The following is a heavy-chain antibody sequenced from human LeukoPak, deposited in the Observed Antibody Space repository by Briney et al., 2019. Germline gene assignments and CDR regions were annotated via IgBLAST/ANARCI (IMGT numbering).Heavy chain of an antibody. D-gene: IGHD2-15*01. J-gene: IGHJ4*02. V-gene: IGHV3-73*01. Sequence: GGSLRLSCAASGVTFSGSAMHWVRQASGKGLGWVGRIRRKANSYATAYAASVKGRFTISRDDSKNTAYLQMNSLKTEDTAVYYCTPIPDLGYCSGGSCLASFDYWGQGTLVTVSS. CDR1: GVTFSGSA. CDR2: IRRKANSYAT. CDR3: TPIPDLGYCSGGSCLASFDY.